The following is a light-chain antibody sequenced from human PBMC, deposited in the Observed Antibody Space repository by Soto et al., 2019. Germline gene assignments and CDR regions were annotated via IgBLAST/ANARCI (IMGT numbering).Light chain of an antibody. CDR3: QQRSNWPPIT. Sequence: IQMTQSPSSLSASVGDRVTITCRASQGIRNDLGWYQQKPGKAPKLLIYAASSLQSGVPSRFSGSGSGTDFTLTISSLEPEDFAVYYCQQRSNWPPITFGQGTRLEIK. J-gene: IGKJ5*01. CDR2: AAS. V-gene: IGKV1-6*01. CDR1: QGIRND.